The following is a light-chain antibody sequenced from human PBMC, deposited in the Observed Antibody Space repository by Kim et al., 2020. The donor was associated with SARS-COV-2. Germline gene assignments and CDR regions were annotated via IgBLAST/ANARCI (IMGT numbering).Light chain of an antibody. CDR3: QQYYSTPLT. J-gene: IGKJ4*01. CDR2: WAS. CDR1: QSVLYSSNQKSY. Sequence: DIVMTQSPDSLAVSLGERATINCKSSQSVLYSSNQKSYLAWYQQKPGQTPKLLIYWASTRESGVPDRFSGSGSGTDFTLTISSLQAEDVAVYYCQQYYSTPLTFGGGTKVDIK. V-gene: IGKV4-1*01.